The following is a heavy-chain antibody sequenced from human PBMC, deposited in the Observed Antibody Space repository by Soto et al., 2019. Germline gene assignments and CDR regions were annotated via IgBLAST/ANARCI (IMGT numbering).Heavy chain of an antibody. CDR2: VIPIFATT. J-gene: IGHJ4*02. CDR3: AIDRGYNGYAVDY. V-gene: IGHV1-69*01. CDR1: GGTFRNYA. D-gene: IGHD5-12*01. Sequence: QVQLVQSGAEVKKPGSSVKVSCKASGGTFRNYAISWVRQAPGQGLEWMGGVIPIFATTKYAQKFQGRVTVTADESTGTAYMELSSLKSEDSAVYYCAIDRGYNGYAVDYWCQGTLVAVSS.